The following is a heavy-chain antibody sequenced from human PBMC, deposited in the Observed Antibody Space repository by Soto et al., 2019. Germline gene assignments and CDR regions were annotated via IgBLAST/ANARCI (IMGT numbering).Heavy chain of an antibody. J-gene: IGHJ4*02. CDR1: GGSFSGYY. Sequence: PSETLSLTCAVYGGSFSGYYWSWIRQPPGKGLEWIGEINHSGSTNYNPSLKSRVTISVDTSKNQFTLKLSSVTAADTAVYYCARGRYDFWSGFHKYYFDYWGQGTLVTVSS. CDR3: ARGRYDFWSGFHKYYFDY. V-gene: IGHV4-34*01. CDR2: INHSGST. D-gene: IGHD3-3*01.